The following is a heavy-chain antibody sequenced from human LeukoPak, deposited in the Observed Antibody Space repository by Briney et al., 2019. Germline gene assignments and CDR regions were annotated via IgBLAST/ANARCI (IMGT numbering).Heavy chain of an antibody. Sequence: GGSLRLSCAASGFTFSSYAMSWVRQAPGKGLEWVSAISGSGGSTYYADSVKGRFTISRDNSKNTLYLQMNSLRSEDTAVYYCARTAAGSSYYFDYWGQGTVVTVSS. V-gene: IGHV3-23*01. CDR2: ISGSGGST. D-gene: IGHD6-13*01. CDR1: GFTFSSYA. CDR3: ARTAAGSSYYFDY. J-gene: IGHJ4*02.